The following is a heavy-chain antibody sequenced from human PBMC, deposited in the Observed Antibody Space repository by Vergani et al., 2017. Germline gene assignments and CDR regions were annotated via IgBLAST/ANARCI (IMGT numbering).Heavy chain of an antibody. D-gene: IGHD2-2*01. J-gene: IGHJ6*03. V-gene: IGHV4-34*01. CDR2: INHSGST. CDR1: DGSFSGYY. CDR3: ARGRLDFAGSSTIYYYMDV. Sequence: QVQLQQWGAGLLKPSETLSLTCAVYDGSFSGYYWSWIRQPPGKGLEWIGEINHSGSTNYNPSLKSRVTISVDTSKNQFSLKLSSVTAADTAVYYCARGRLDFAGSSTIYYYMDVWGKGTTVTVSS.